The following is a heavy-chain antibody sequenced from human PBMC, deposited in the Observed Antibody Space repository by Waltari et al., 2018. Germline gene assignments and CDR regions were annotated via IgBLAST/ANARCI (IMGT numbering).Heavy chain of an antibody. J-gene: IGHJ5*02. V-gene: IGHV4-4*07. D-gene: IGHD2-2*01. CDR1: RGSISRYY. CDR2: IYTSGST. Sequence: QVQLQESGPGLVKPSDTLSLTCTVSRGSISRYYWSLLPQPAGNVLVWSGRIYTSGSTNYNPSLKSRVTISVDKSKNQFSLKLSSVTAADTAVYYCARGAPSGYCSSTSCQHWFDPWGQGTLVTVSS. CDR3: ARGAPSGYCSSTSCQHWFDP.